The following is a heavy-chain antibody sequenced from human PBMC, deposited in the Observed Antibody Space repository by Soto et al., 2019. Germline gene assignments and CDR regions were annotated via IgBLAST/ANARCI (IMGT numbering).Heavy chain of an antibody. D-gene: IGHD2-2*02. CDR2: IGVYNGKT. Sequence: QEQLVQSGGEVKKPGASVRVSCKASGYTFTKYGITWVRQAPGQGLEWMGWIGVYNGKTNYARKLQGRVIMTADTAASTAYMERRSLRPDDTAVYYCSRARYCTSPSCYNHYSYGMDIWGQGTTVSVSS. CDR3: SRARYCTSPSCYNHYSYGMDI. V-gene: IGHV1-18*04. J-gene: IGHJ6*02. CDR1: GYTFTKYG.